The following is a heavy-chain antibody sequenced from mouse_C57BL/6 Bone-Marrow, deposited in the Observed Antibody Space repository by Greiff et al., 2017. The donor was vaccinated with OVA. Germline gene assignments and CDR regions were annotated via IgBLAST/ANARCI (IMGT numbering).Heavy chain of an antibody. CDR3: GFGSSSMDY. D-gene: IGHD1-1*01. CDR1: GYSITSGYY. Sequence: ESGPGLVKPSQSLSLTCSVTGYSITSGYYWNWIRQFPGNKLEWMGYISYDGSNNYNPSLKNRISITRDTSKNQFFLKLNSVTTEDTATYYCGFGSSSMDYWGQGTSVTVSS. V-gene: IGHV3-6*01. CDR2: ISYDGSN. J-gene: IGHJ4*01.